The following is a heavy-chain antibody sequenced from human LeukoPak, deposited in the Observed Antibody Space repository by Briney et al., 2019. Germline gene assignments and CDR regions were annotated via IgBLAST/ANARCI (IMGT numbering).Heavy chain of an antibody. D-gene: IGHD5-12*01. V-gene: IGHV1-69*04. CDR1: GGTFSSYA. CDR3: ASGGRYSGYGLDYDY. Sequence: SVKVSCKASGGTFSSYAISWVRQAPGQGLEWMGRIIPILGIANYAQKFQGRVTITAYKSTSTAYMELSSLRSEDTAVYYCASGGRYSGYGLDYDYWGQGTLVTVSS. J-gene: IGHJ4*02. CDR2: IIPILGIA.